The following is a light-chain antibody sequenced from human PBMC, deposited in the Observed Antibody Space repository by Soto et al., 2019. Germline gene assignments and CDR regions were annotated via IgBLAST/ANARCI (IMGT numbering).Light chain of an antibody. CDR3: QQTYTLPFT. CDR2: GAS. V-gene: IGKV1-39*01. CDR1: LSITNY. Sequence: DIQMTQSPSSVSASVGDRVTITCRANLSITNYLHWYQQKSGRVPKLLIYGASNLQGGVPSRFSGRGSGTDFSLTISSLRLEDFATYFCQQTYTLPFTFGGGTKVDIE. J-gene: IGKJ4*01.